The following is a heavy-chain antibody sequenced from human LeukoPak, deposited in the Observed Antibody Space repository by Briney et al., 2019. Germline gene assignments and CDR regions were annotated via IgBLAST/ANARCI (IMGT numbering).Heavy chain of an antibody. D-gene: IGHD3-10*01. CDR1: GGSFSGYY. V-gene: IGHV4-34*01. CDR2: INHSGSP. CDR3: ARDLSDYYGSGSYRPIDAFDI. Sequence: SETLSLTCAVYGGSFSGYYWSWIRQPPGKGLEWIGEINHSGSPNYNPSLKSRVTISIDTSKNQFSLKLSPVTAADTAVYYCARDLSDYYGSGSYRPIDAFDIWGQGTMVTVPS. J-gene: IGHJ3*02.